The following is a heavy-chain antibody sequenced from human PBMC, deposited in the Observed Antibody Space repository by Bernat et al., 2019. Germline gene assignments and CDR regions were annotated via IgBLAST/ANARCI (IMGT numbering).Heavy chain of an antibody. Sequence: QVQLVESGGGVVQPGRSLRLSCAASGFTFSSYGMHWVRQAPGKGLEWVAVISYDGSDKYYADSLKGRFTISRDDSKNTLFLQMNSLRAEDTAVYYCAKVRRGYSGYYVDYWGQGTLVTVSS. CDR1: GFTFSSYG. CDR3: AKVRRGYSGYYVDY. V-gene: IGHV3-30*18. D-gene: IGHD5-12*01. CDR2: ISYDGSDK. J-gene: IGHJ4*02.